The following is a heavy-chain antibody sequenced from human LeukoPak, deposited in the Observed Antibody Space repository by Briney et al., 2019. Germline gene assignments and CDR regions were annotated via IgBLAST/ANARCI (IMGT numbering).Heavy chain of an antibody. D-gene: IGHD2-2*01. J-gene: IGHJ4*02. CDR2: INPSGGST. Sequence: ASVKVSCKASGYTFTSYYMHWVRQAPGQGLEWMGIINPSGGSTSYAQKFQGRVTMTRDMSTSTVYMELSSLRSDDMAVYYCARDLTSPRNYWGQGTLVTVSS. CDR1: GYTFTSYY. CDR3: ARDLTSPRNY. V-gene: IGHV1-46*01.